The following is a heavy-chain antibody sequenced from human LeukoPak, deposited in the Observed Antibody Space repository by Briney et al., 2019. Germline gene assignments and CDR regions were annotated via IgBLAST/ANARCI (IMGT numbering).Heavy chain of an antibody. D-gene: IGHD4-23*01. CDR2: IKQDGSDK. V-gene: IGHV3-7*04. CDR1: GFTFSNYW. CDR3: ARDNSASNGLDV. Sequence: PGGSLRLSCAASGFTFSNYWMSWVRQAAGKGLEWVANIKQDGSDKYYVDSVKGRFTISRDNAKNSLDLQMNSLRAEDTAVYYCARDNSASNGLDVWGQGTTVIVSS. J-gene: IGHJ6*02.